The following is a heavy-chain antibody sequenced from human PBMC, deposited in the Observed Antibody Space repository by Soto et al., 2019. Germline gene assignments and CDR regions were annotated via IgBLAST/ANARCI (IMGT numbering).Heavy chain of an antibody. CDR3: ARDQGGRFLEQGWFDP. J-gene: IGHJ5*02. Sequence: QVQLVASGGGLVKPAGSLRLSCAASGFTFSDYYMCWIRQAPGTGLEGVSCISSSCSNIYYEDSVKGRCTISRDNAKNSLYLQMNSQRAEDTAVYDCARDQGGRFLEQGWFDPWGQGTLVTVSS. D-gene: IGHD3-3*01. V-gene: IGHV3-11*01. CDR1: GFTFSDYY. CDR2: ISSSCSNI.